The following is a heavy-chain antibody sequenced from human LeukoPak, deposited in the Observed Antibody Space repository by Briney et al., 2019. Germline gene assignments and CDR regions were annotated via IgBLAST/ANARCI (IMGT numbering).Heavy chain of an antibody. Sequence: SETLSLTCAVYGGSFSGYYWSWIRQPPGKGLEWIGEINHGGSTNYNPSLKSRVTISVDTSKNQFSLKLSSVTAADTAVYYCARRLTGTTRLRNWGQGTLVTVSS. J-gene: IGHJ4*02. CDR2: INHGGST. V-gene: IGHV4-34*01. CDR3: ARRLTGTTRLRN. CDR1: GGSFSGYY. D-gene: IGHD1-7*01.